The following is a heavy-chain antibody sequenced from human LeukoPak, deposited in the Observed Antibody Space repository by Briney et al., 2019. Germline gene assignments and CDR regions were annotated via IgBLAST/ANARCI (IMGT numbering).Heavy chain of an antibody. CDR3: AGGPHYGSGSDFFDY. J-gene: IGHJ4*02. V-gene: IGHV3-7*01. Sequence: GGSLRLSCVASGFTFSTHWRNWVRQAPGKGLEWVASINHGGNKIYYLDSVKGRFTISSDSATNSLHLQMNSLRVEDTAVYYCAGGPHYGSGSDFFDYWGQGTLVTVSS. CDR1: GFTFSTHW. D-gene: IGHD3-10*01. CDR2: INHGGNKI.